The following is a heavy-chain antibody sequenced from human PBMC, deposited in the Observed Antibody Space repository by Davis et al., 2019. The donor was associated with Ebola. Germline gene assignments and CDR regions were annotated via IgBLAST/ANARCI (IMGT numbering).Heavy chain of an antibody. Sequence: GESLKISCVASGFTFTTSTMHWVRQAPGKGLEWMAHIWYDGSNQFYAHSVEGRFTVSRDNSKNTLYLQIHSLRAEDTAIYYCARGSIWPDYWGQGTLVTVSS. CDR1: GFTFTTST. CDR3: ARGSIWPDY. V-gene: IGHV3-33*08. D-gene: IGHD6-13*01. CDR2: IWYDGSNQ. J-gene: IGHJ4*02.